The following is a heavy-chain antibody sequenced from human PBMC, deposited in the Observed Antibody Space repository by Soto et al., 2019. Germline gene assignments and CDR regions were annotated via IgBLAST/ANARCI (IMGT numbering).Heavy chain of an antibody. D-gene: IGHD3-16*02. CDR3: ARDGLLFSGPYRPSRFDY. Sequence: PGGSLRHSCAASGFKFSDYWMSWVRQAPGKGLEWVGNIKHDTSEAHYADSVKGRFTITRDNIKNFLFLQMNGLRSDDTASYYCARDGLLFSGPYRPSRFDYWGLGTLVTVSS. V-gene: IGHV3-7*03. CDR1: GFKFSDYW. CDR2: IKHDTSEA. J-gene: IGHJ4*02.